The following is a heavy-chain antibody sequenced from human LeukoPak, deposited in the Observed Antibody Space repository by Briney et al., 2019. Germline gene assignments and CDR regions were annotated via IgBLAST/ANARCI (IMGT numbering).Heavy chain of an antibody. Sequence: KPSETLSLTCTVSGGSISSSSYYWGWIRQPPGKGLEWIGSIYYSGSTYYNPSLKSRVTISVDTSKNQFSLKLSSVTAADTAVYYCARRYYYGSGSYGYYGMDVWGQGTTVTVSS. CDR2: IYYSGST. CDR3: ARRYYYGSGSYGYYGMDV. V-gene: IGHV4-39*01. CDR1: GGSISSSSYY. J-gene: IGHJ6*02. D-gene: IGHD3-10*01.